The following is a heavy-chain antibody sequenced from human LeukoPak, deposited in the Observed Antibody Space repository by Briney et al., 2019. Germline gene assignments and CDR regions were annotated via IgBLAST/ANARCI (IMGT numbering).Heavy chain of an antibody. Sequence: PGGSLRLSCAASGFTFSSYSMNWVRQAPGKGLEWVSSISSSSSYIYYADSVKGRFTISRDNAKNSLYLQMSSLRAEDTAVYYCARDKTGTTPLLRYYYYMDVWGKGTTVTVSS. D-gene: IGHD1-1*01. CDR3: ARDKTGTTPLLRYYYYMDV. J-gene: IGHJ6*03. V-gene: IGHV3-21*01. CDR1: GFTFSSYS. CDR2: ISSSSSYI.